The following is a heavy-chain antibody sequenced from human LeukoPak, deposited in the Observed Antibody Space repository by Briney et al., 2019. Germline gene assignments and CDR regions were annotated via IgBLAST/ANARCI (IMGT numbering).Heavy chain of an antibody. CDR2: INHSGST. CDR1: GGSFSGYY. Sequence: SETLSLTCAVYGGSFSGYYGSWIRQPPGKGLEWIGEINHSGSTNYNPSLKSRVTISVDTSKNQFSPTLSSVTAADTAVYYCARGLNKYCSGGSCYSGSWGQGTLVTVSS. V-gene: IGHV4-34*01. D-gene: IGHD2-15*01. J-gene: IGHJ4*02. CDR3: ARGLNKYCSGGSCYSGS.